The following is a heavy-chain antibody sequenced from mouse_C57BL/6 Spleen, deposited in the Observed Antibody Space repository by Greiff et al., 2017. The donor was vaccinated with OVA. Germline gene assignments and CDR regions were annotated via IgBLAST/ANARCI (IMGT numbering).Heavy chain of an antibody. Sequence: EVLLVESAGGLVQPGSSMKLSCTASGFTFSDYYMAWVRQVPEKGLEWVANINYDGSSTYYLDSLKSRFIISRDNAKNILYLQMSSLKSEDTATYYCARKYYYGSSYGAMDYWGEVTTVTVSS. J-gene: IGHJ4*01. D-gene: IGHD1-1*01. CDR2: INYDGSST. V-gene: IGHV5-16*01. CDR3: ARKYYYGSSYGAMDY. CDR1: GFTFSDYY.